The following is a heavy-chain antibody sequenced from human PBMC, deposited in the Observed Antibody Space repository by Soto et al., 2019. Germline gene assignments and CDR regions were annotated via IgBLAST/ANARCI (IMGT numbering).Heavy chain of an antibody. J-gene: IGHJ6*02. Sequence: ASVKVSCKASGYTFTSYDINWVRQATGQGLEWMGWVNPNSGNTGYAQKFQGRVTMTRNTSISTAYMELSSLRSEDTAVYYCARGRYMVRGVIINYYYYGMDVWGQGTTVTVSS. CDR1: GYTFTSYD. CDR3: ARGRYMVRGVIINYYYYGMDV. CDR2: VNPNSGNT. V-gene: IGHV1-8*01. D-gene: IGHD3-10*01.